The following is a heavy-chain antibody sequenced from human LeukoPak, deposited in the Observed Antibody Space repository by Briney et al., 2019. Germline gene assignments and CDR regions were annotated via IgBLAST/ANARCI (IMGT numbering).Heavy chain of an antibody. CDR3: ARLRYDY. CDR1: GGSISSYY. Sequence: SETLSLTCTVSGGSISSYYWSWIRQPPGKGLEWIGYIYYSGSTNYNPSLKSRVTISVDTSKNQFSLKLSSVTAADTAVYYCARLRYDYWGQGTLVTVSS. D-gene: IGHD4-17*01. CDR2: IYYSGST. V-gene: IGHV4-59*12. J-gene: IGHJ4*02.